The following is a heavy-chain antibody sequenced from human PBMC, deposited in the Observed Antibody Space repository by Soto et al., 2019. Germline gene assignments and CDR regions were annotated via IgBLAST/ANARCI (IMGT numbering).Heavy chain of an antibody. CDR1: GFIFSTYN. J-gene: IGHJ5*02. V-gene: IGHV3-48*02. Sequence: EVQLVESGGGLVQPGGSLRLSCAASGFIFSTYNMNWVRQAPGKGLEWVSDISGSGSTSYYADSVKGRFTLTRDNDKNSLYLQMNSLRDEDTAVYYCVSGATHRTWFDPWGQGTLVTVSS. CDR2: ISGSGSTS. CDR3: VSGATHRTWFDP. D-gene: IGHD1-26*01.